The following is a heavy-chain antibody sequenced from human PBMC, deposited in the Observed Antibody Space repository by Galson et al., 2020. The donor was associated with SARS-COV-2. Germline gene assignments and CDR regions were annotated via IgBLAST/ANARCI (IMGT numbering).Heavy chain of an antibody. D-gene: IGHD2-2*02. CDR3: AAERDYTNTYWFAP. CDR1: GYNFNTYW. Sequence: HGESLKISCKGSGYNFNTYWISWVRQMPGKGLEWIGRIDPSDPTDSHINYSPSFQGHVTISADKSSGAAFLQLSSLKVSDSATYYCAAERDYTNTYWFAPWGQGTPVTVSS. V-gene: IGHV5-10-1*01. J-gene: IGHJ5*02. CDR2: IDPSDPTDSHI.